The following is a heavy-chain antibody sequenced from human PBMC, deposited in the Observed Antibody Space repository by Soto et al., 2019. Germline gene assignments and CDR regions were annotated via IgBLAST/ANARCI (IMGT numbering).Heavy chain of an antibody. CDR2: ISYDGSNK. J-gene: IGHJ4*02. Sequence: PGGSLRLSCAASGFTFSSYGMHWVRQAPGKGLEWVAVISYDGSNKYYADSVKGRFTISRDNSKNTLYLQMNSLRAEDTAVYYCAKANEFLEWLSVDYWGQGTLVTVSS. D-gene: IGHD3-3*01. V-gene: IGHV3-30*18. CDR1: GFTFSSYG. CDR3: AKANEFLEWLSVDY.